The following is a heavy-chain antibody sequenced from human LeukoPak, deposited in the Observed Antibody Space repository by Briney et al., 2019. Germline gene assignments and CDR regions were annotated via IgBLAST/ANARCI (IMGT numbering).Heavy chain of an antibody. J-gene: IGHJ4*02. CDR1: GYTFTGYY. D-gene: IGHD4-23*01. V-gene: IGHV1-2*04. Sequence: ASVKVSCKASGYTFTGYYMHWVRQAPGQGLEWMGWINPNSGGTNYAQKFQGWVTMTRDTSISTAYMELSRLRSDDTAVYYCARGWLGGNSRVDYWGQGTLVTVSS. CDR2: INPNSGGT. CDR3: ARGWLGGNSRVDY.